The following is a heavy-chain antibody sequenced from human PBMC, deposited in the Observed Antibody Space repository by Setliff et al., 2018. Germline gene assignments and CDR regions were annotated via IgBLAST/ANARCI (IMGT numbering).Heavy chain of an antibody. Sequence: ASVKVSCKTSGYTFTGYFIHWVQQAPRQGLEWLGWINPKSGVTSYAQSFQGRTAMTRDTSINTVYMELNSLISDDAAVYFCAREGGLQGATSYYYFYNYINVWGKGIKVTVSS. V-gene: IGHV1-2*02. D-gene: IGHD1-26*01. CDR1: GYTFTGYF. CDR3: AREGGLQGATSYYYFYNYINV. J-gene: IGHJ6*03. CDR2: INPKSGVT.